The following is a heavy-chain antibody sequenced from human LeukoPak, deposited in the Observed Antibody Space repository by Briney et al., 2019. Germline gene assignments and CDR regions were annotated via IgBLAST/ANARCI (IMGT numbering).Heavy chain of an antibody. CDR3: AKVVDDILTGYSWNSDY. CDR2: ISGSGGST. V-gene: IGHV3-23*01. J-gene: IGHJ4*02. D-gene: IGHD3-9*01. Sequence: GGSLRFSCAASGFTFSSYAMSWVRQAPGKGLEWVSAISGSGGSTYYADSVKGRFTISRDNSKNTLYLQMNSLRAEDTAVYYCAKVVDDILTGYSWNSDYWGQGTLVTVSS. CDR1: GFTFSSYA.